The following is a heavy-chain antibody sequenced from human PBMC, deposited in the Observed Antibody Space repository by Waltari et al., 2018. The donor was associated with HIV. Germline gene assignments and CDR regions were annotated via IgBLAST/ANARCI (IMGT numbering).Heavy chain of an antibody. CDR1: GFSISDYN. V-gene: IGHV3-48*01. D-gene: IGHD3-9*01. Sequence: QLVESGGGFVQPGMSLRLSCVASGFSISDYNMNWVRQAPGRWLEGVAYITPYGDTLYYADSVKGRFTISRDNAENSVYLQMTSLRAEDAAVYYCARFSFDSSSYLDSWGQGSLVTVSS. CDR3: ARFSFDSSSYLDS. CDR2: ITPYGDTL. J-gene: IGHJ4*02.